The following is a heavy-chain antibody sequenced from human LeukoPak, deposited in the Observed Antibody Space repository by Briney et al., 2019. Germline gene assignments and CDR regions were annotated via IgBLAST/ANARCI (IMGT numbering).Heavy chain of an antibody. J-gene: IGHJ4*02. CDR3: ARAPPRLRYFHV. CDR2: IYYSGST. CDR1: GGSISTYY. Sequence: SETLSLTCTVSGGSISTYYWTWIRQPPGKGLEWIGYIYYSGSTNYKPSLKSRVTISVDTSKNQFSLKLSSVTAADTAVYYCARAPPRLRYFHVWGQGTLVTVSS. D-gene: IGHD3-9*01. V-gene: IGHV4-59*12.